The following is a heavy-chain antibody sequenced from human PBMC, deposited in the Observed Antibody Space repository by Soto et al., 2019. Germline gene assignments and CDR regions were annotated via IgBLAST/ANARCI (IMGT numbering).Heavy chain of an antibody. D-gene: IGHD2-2*01. CDR3: ARRYCSSTSCYGRGYYYYGMDV. Sequence: QVQLVQSGAEVKKPGSSVKVSCKASGGTFSSYAISWVLQAPGQGLEWMGGIIPIFGTANYAQKFQGRVTITADKSTSTAYMELSSLSAEDTAVYYGARRYCSSTSCYGRGYYYYGMDVWGQGTTVTVAS. CDR1: GGTFSSYA. CDR2: IIPIFGTA. V-gene: IGHV1-69*06. J-gene: IGHJ6*02.